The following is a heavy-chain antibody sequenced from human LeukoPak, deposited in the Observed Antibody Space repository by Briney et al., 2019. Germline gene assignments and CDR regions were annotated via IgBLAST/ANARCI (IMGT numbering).Heavy chain of an antibody. V-gene: IGHV1-2*06. CDR1: GYTFTGYY. Sequence: ASVKASCKASGYTFTGYYMQWVRQAPQQVLEWMGRINPNTGGTNYAQKFQGRLTMTRDTSISTVYMELSRLRSDDTAVYYCARVGDGLNDAFDIWGQGTMVTVSS. CDR2: INPNTGGT. J-gene: IGHJ3*02. D-gene: IGHD5-24*01. CDR3: ARVGDGLNDAFDI.